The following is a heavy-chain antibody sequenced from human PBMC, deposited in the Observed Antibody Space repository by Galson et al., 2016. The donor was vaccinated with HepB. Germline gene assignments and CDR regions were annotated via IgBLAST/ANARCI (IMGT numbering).Heavy chain of an antibody. Sequence: SLRLSCAASGFTFSSYSMNWVRQAPGKGLEWVSYISYSSTIYYADSVKGRFTIPRDNDKNSLYLQMNSLRNENTAAYYCATANSSVWYFAYWGQGTLVTVSS. V-gene: IGHV3-48*02. CDR3: ATANSSVWYFAY. D-gene: IGHD6-19*01. CDR1: GFTFSSYS. J-gene: IGHJ4*02. CDR2: ISYSSTI.